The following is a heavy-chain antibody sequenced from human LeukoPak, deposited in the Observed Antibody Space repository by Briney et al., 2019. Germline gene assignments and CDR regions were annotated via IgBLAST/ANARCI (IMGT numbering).Heavy chain of an antibody. CDR2: IYPGDSDA. D-gene: IGHD5-24*01. V-gene: IGHV5-51*01. CDR3: ARPRDGYNNYFDY. CDR1: GYTFNSNW. J-gene: IGHJ4*02. Sequence: GESLKISCKGSGYTFNSNWIAWVRQMPGRGLAWIGVIYPGDSDARYSPAFHGQVSISADKSISSAYLQWSSLKASDTAIYYCARPRDGYNNYFDYWGQGTLVTVSS.